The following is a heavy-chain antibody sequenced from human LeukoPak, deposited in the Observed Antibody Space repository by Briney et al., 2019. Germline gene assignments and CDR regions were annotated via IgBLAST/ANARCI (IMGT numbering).Heavy chain of an antibody. CDR3: AKDSTVTTGEDY. V-gene: IGHV3-23*01. Sequence: GGTLRLSCAASGFTFSSYAMSWVRQAPGKGLEWVSAISGSGGSTYYADSVKGRFTISRDNSKNTLYLQMNSLRAEDTAVYYCAKDSTVTTGEDYWGQGTLVTVSS. D-gene: IGHD4-17*01. CDR2: ISGSGGST. J-gene: IGHJ4*02. CDR1: GFTFSSYA.